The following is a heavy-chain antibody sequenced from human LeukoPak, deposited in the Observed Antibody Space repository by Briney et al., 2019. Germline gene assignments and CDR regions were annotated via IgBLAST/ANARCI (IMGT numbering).Heavy chain of an antibody. CDR3: ARAFPVGYCSSTSCLNFDY. J-gene: IGHJ4*02. V-gene: IGHV4-59*01. D-gene: IGHD2-2*01. Sequence: PSETLSLTCTVSGGSINSYYWNWIRQPPGKGLEWIGYIYHSGSTNYNPSLKSRVTISLDTSKNQFSLKLTSVTAADTAVYYCARAFPVGYCSSTSCLNFDYWGQGTLVTVSS. CDR1: GGSINSYY. CDR2: IYHSGST.